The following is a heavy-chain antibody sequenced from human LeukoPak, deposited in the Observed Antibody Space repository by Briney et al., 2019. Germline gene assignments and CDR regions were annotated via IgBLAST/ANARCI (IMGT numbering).Heavy chain of an antibody. V-gene: IGHV4-61*02. Sequence: SETLSLTCTVSGGSISSGSYYWSWIRQPAGKGLEWIGRIYTSGSTNYNPSLKSRVTISVDTSKNQFSLKLSSVTAADTAVYYCGAAAMWAYYMDVWGKGTTVTISS. CDR1: GGSISSGSYY. D-gene: IGHD2-2*01. CDR2: IYTSGST. CDR3: GAAAMWAYYMDV. J-gene: IGHJ6*03.